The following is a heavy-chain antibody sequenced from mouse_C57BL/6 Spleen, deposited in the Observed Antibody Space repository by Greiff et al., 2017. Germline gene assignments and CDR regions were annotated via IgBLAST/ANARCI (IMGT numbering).Heavy chain of an antibody. CDR1: GYTFTSYW. CDR2: IYPGSGST. CDR3: ARNKGQDEGDFEG. Sequence: VQLQQPGAELVKPGASVKMSCKASGYTFTSYWITWVKQRPGQGLEWIGDIYPGSGSTNYNEKFKSKSTLTVDTSSSTAYMQLSSLTSEDSAVYYCARNKGQDEGDFEGWGTGTTVTVS. V-gene: IGHV1-55*01. D-gene: IGHD3-3*01. J-gene: IGHJ1*03.